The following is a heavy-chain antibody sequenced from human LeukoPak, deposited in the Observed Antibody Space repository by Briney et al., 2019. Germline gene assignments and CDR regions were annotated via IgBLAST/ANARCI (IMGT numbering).Heavy chain of an antibody. J-gene: IGHJ4*02. CDR3: TRVLVVITPYYFDY. CDR2: IRSKAYGGTT. V-gene: IGHV3-49*04. Sequence: GGSLRLSCTASGFTFGDYAMSWVRQAPGKGLEWVGFIRSKAYGGTTEYAASVKGRFTISRDDSKNIAYLQMNSLKTEDTAVYYCTRVLVVITPYYFDYWGQGTLVTVSS. CDR1: GFTFGDYA. D-gene: IGHD3-22*01.